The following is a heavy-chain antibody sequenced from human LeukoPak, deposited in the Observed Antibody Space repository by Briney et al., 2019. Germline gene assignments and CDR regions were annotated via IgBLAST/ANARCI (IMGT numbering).Heavy chain of an antibody. CDR1: GYTFTSYD. D-gene: IGHD3-22*01. Sequence: ASVKVSCKASGYTFTSYDINWVRQATGRGLEWMGWMNPNSGNTGYAQKFQGRVTMTRNTSISTAYMELSSLRSEDTAVYHCARDLVITGFDYWGQGTLVTVSS. V-gene: IGHV1-8*01. CDR2: MNPNSGNT. CDR3: ARDLVITGFDY. J-gene: IGHJ4*02.